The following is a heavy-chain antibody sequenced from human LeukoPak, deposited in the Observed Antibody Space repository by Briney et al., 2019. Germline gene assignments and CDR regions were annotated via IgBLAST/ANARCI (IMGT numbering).Heavy chain of an antibody. CDR3: ARALSWTTESYYYMDV. D-gene: IGHD3/OR15-3a*01. J-gene: IGHJ6*03. CDR1: GYIFSSYD. V-gene: IGHV1-8*01. Sequence: ASVNVSCKASGYIFSSYDINWVRQATGQGLEWMGWMNLTSSKIGYAQKYQGRVTMTKNTSITTAYMELSSLRSEGTAVYYCARALSWTTESYYYMDVWGKGTTVTVS. CDR2: MNLTSSKI.